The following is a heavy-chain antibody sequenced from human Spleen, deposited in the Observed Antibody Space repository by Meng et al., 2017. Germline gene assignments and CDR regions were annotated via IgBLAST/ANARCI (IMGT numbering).Heavy chain of an antibody. CDR2: ISWDGGST. CDR3: AKDILSKFSGSASWYYFDY. D-gene: IGHD2/OR15-2a*01. J-gene: IGHJ4*02. Sequence: GESLKISCAASGFTFDDYAMHWVRQAPGKGLEWVSLISWDGGSTYYADSVKGRFTISRDNSKNSLYLQMNSLRAEDTALYYCAKDILSKFSGSASWYYFDYWGQGTLVTVSS. CDR1: GFTFDDYA. V-gene: IGHV3-43D*03.